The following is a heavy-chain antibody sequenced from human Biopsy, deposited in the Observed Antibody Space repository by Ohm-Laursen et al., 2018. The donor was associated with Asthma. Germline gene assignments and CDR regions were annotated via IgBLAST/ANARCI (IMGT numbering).Heavy chain of an antibody. V-gene: IGHV3-30*03. D-gene: IGHD2-15*01. J-gene: IGHJ4*02. Sequence: SLRLSCAASGFMFRSFDMHWVRQAPGKGLEWVAVISYDGNHKFYEDSVKGRFTISRDNGKNSLYLQMNSLRAEDTAVYYCARDVDLRSVYWGQGTLVTVSS. CDR2: ISYDGNHK. CDR3: ARDVDLRSVY. CDR1: GFMFRSFD.